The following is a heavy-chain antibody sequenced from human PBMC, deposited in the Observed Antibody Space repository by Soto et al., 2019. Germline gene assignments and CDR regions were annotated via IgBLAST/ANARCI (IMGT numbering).Heavy chain of an antibody. CDR1: GFTFSSYA. D-gene: IGHD3-16*02. CDR2: ISGSGGST. Sequence: EVQLLESGGGLVQPGGSLRLSCAASGFTFSSYAMSWVRQAPGKGLEWVSAISGSGGSTYYADSVKGRFTISRDNSKNTLYLQMNSLRAEDTAVYYCAKVPRVVGGVIVRPYWYFDLWGRGTLVTVSS. J-gene: IGHJ2*01. V-gene: IGHV3-23*01. CDR3: AKVPRVVGGVIVRPYWYFDL.